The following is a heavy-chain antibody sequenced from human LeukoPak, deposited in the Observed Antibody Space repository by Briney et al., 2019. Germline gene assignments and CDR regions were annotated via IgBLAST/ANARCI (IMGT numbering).Heavy chain of an antibody. CDR3: ASLSGYSYGPSGY. CDR1: GFTFSSYS. CDR2: ISSSSSTI. J-gene: IGHJ4*02. D-gene: IGHD5-18*01. V-gene: IGHV3-48*01. Sequence: GGSLRLSCAASGFTFSSYSMNWVRQAPRKGLEWVSYISSSSSTIYYADSVKGRFTISRDNAKNSLYLQMNSLRAEDTAVYYCASLSGYSYGPSGYWGQGTLVTVSS.